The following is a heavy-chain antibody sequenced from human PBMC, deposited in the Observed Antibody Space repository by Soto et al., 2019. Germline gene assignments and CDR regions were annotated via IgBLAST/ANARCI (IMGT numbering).Heavy chain of an antibody. D-gene: IGHD3-3*01. J-gene: IGHJ6*02. CDR3: TTAGTIFGVVIEARYYGMDV. V-gene: IGHV3-15*01. CDR1: GFTVSNAW. Sequence: EVQLVESGGGLVQPGGSLRLSCAASGFTVSNAWMSWVRQAPGKGLEWVGRIKSKTDGGTTDYAAPVKGRFTISRDDSKNTLYLQMNSLKTEDTAVYYCTTAGTIFGVVIEARYYGMDVWGQGTTVTVSS. CDR2: IKSKTDGGTT.